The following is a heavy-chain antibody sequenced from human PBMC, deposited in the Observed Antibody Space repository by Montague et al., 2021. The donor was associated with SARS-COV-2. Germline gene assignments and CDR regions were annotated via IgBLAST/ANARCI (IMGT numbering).Heavy chain of an antibody. CDR2: ISYSGST. D-gene: IGHD3-16*01. V-gene: IGHV4-59*01. Sequence: SETLSLTCTVSGDSINSYYWSWIRQSPGQGLEPIGYISYSGSTNFNPSLKSRVSMSVDTSKNQFSLNLRYVTAADTAVYYCAKGGGGGSYFFAYWGQGTLVTVSS. J-gene: IGHJ4*02. CDR3: AKGGGGGSYFFAY. CDR1: GDSINSYY.